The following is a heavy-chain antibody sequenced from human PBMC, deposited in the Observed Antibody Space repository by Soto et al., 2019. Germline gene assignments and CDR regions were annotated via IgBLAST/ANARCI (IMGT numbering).Heavy chain of an antibody. CDR1: GGTFSSYA. J-gene: IGHJ5*02. CDR3: ALGLSGVIDWFDP. V-gene: IGHV1-69*13. Sequence: SVKVSCQASGGTFSSYAISWVRQAPGQGLEWMGGIIPIFGTANYAQKFQGRVTITADESTSTAYMELSSLRSEDTAVYYCALGLSGVIDWFDPWGQGTLVTVSS. D-gene: IGHD2-15*01. CDR2: IIPIFGTA.